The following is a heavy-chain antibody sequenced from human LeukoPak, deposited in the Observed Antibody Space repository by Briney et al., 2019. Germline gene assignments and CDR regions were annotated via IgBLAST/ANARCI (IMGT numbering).Heavy chain of an antibody. Sequence: SETLSLTCKVSGDSIRSMSYSWGWIRQSPGKGLEWIATVYSSGTTYFNPSVKSRVTIFMDPSKNQFSLKLSSVTAADTAVYYCARQNYDCVWGSYRYPFDYWGQGTLVTVSS. D-gene: IGHD3-16*02. CDR2: VYSSGTT. CDR3: ARQNYDCVWGSYRYPFDY. V-gene: IGHV4-39*01. CDR1: GDSIRSMSYS. J-gene: IGHJ4*02.